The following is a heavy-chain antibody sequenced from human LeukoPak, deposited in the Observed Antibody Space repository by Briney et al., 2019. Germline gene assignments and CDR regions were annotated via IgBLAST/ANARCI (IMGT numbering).Heavy chain of an antibody. J-gene: IGHJ4*02. Sequence: QAGGSLRLSCAASGFTFSSYWMHWVRQAPGKGLVWVSRINSDGIIRSYADSVKGRFTISRDNSKNTLYLQVNSLRAEDTAVYYCAKGGKWDVTPFDYWGQGTLVTVSS. D-gene: IGHD1-26*01. CDR3: AKGGKWDVTPFDY. V-gene: IGHV3-74*01. CDR2: INSDGIIR. CDR1: GFTFSSYW.